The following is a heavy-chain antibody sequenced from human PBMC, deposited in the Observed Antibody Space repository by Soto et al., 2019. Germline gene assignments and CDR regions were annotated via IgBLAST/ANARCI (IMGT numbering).Heavy chain of an antibody. CDR3: ARDEGQGQWLVLRNYGMDV. CDR1: GGTFSSYA. V-gene: IGHV1-69*01. Sequence: QVQLVQSGAEVKKPGSSVKVSCKASGGTFSSYAISWVRQAPGQGLEWMGGIIPIFGTANYAQKFQGRVTITADESTSTAYIELSSLRSEDTAVYYCARDEGQGQWLVLRNYGMDVWGQGTTVTVSS. J-gene: IGHJ6*02. D-gene: IGHD6-19*01. CDR2: IIPIFGTA.